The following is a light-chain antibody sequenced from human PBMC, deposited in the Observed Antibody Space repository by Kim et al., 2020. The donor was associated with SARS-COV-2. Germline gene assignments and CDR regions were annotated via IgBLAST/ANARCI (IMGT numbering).Light chain of an antibody. Sequence: SSELTQDPAVSVALGQTVKITCQGDNLRSYYASWYQQKPGQAPVLVIHGKNSRPSGIPDRFSGSSSGNTASLTITGAQAEDEADYYCDSRDRSGNHVFGAGTKVTVL. J-gene: IGLJ1*01. CDR1: NLRSYY. V-gene: IGLV3-19*01. CDR3: DSRDRSGNHV. CDR2: GKN.